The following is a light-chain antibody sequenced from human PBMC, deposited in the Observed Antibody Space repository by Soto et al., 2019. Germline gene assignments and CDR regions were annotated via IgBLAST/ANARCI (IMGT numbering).Light chain of an antibody. Sequence: QSVLTQPPSVSGAPGQRVSISCTGSSSNIGAHYDVHWYQQLPGTAPKLLIYGNTNRPSGVPDRFSGSKSGTSASLAITGLQAEDEADYYCQSYDGSLSGVVFGGGTKLTVL. CDR1: SSNIGAHYD. V-gene: IGLV1-40*01. CDR3: QSYDGSLSGVV. J-gene: IGLJ2*01. CDR2: GNT.